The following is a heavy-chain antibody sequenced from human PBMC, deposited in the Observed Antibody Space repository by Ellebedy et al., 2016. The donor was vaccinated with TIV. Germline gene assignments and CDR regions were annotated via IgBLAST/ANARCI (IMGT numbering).Heavy chain of an antibody. CDR2: ISGSAGST. V-gene: IGHV3-23*01. D-gene: IGHD2-21*01. Sequence: PGGSLRLSCAASGFTFSSYAMSWVRQAPGKGLEWVSAISGSAGSTFYADSVKGRFTISRDNSKNTLYLQMNSLRAEDTAVYYCARQAPKGFCSDNCYYDAFELWGQGTMVAVSA. J-gene: IGHJ3*01. CDR1: GFTFSSYA. CDR3: ARQAPKGFCSDNCYYDAFEL.